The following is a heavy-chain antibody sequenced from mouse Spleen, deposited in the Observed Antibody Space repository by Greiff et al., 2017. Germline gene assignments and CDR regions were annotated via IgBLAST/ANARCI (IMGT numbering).Heavy chain of an antibody. J-gene: IGHJ2*01. CDR2: INPNNGGT. D-gene: IGHD3-1*01. V-gene: IGHV1-22*01. CDR3: ARQLGLRSFDY. CDR1: GYTFTDYN. Sequence: EVQLQESGPELVKPGASVKMSCKASGYTFTDYNMHWVKQSHGKSLEWIGYINPNNGGTSYNQKFKGKATLTVNKSSSTAYMELRSLTSEDSAVYYCARQLGLRSFDYWGQGTTLTVSS.